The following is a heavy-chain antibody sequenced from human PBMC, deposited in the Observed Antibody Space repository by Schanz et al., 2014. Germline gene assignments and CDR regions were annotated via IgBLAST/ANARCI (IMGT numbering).Heavy chain of an antibody. V-gene: IGHV3-15*01. CDR2: IRSKNDGGTT. D-gene: IGHD3-10*01. CDR3: STLPAYFYDSGSYSWFDP. CDR1: GFPFSMAW. J-gene: IGHJ5*02. Sequence: VQLVESGGCVVQPGRSLRLSCAASGFPFSMAWMTWVRQAPGKGLEWVGHIRSKNDGGTTDYAAPVKGRFTISRDDSKNTVYLQMSGLRTEDTAFYYCSTLPAYFYDSGSYSWFDPWGPGTLVTVSS.